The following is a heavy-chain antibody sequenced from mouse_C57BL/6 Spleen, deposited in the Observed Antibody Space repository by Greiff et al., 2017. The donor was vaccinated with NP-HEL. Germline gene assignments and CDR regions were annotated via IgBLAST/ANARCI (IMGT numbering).Heavy chain of an antibody. CDR2: IYPRDGST. Sequence: VQLQQSGPELVKPGASVKLSCKASGYTFTSYDINWVKQGPGQGLEWIGWIYPRDGSTKYNEKFKGKATLTVDTSSSTAYMELHSLTSEDSAVYFCARTGTGYAMDYWGQGTSVTVSS. CDR3: ARTGTGYAMDY. CDR1: GYTFTSYD. D-gene: IGHD4-1*01. J-gene: IGHJ4*01. V-gene: IGHV1-85*01.